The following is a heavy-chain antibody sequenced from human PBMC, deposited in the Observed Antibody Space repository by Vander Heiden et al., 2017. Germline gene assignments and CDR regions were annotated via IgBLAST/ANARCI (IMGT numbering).Heavy chain of an antibody. J-gene: IGHJ5*02. CDR2: LIPIFGTA. CDR3: ARVGHCSGGSCYANWFDP. Sequence: QVQLVQSGAEVKKPGSSVQVSCKASEGTFSSDAISWVRQAHGQGREWMGGLIPIFGTANYAHKFQGRVTITADESTSTAYMELSSLRSEDTAVYYCARVGHCSGGSCYANWFDPWGQGTLVTVSS. CDR1: EGTFSSDA. D-gene: IGHD2-15*01. V-gene: IGHV1-69*01.